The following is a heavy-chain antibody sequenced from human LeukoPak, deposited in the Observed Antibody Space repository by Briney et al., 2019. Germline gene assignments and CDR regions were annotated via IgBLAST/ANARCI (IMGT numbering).Heavy chain of an antibody. CDR1: GFTVSSNY. CDR3: AELGITMIGGV. Sequence: GGSLRLSSAASGFTVSSNYMNWVRQAPGKGLEWVSYISSSGSTIYYADSVKGRFTISRDNAKNSLYLQMNSLRAEDTAVYYCAELGITMIGGVWGKGTTVTISS. D-gene: IGHD3-10*02. J-gene: IGHJ6*04. V-gene: IGHV3-48*03. CDR2: ISSSGSTI.